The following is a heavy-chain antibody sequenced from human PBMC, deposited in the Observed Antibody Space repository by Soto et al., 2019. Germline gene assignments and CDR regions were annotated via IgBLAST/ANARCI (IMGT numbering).Heavy chain of an antibody. CDR1: GFTFSSYA. CDR2: ISYDGSNK. D-gene: IGHD3-9*01. V-gene: IGHV3-30-3*01. J-gene: IGHJ4*02. CDR3: ARDPRDILTGYVSYFDY. Sequence: PGGSLRLSCAASGFTFSSYAMHWVRQAPGKGLEWVAVISYDGSNKYYADSVKGRFTISRDNSKNTLYLQMNSLRAEDTAVYYCARDPRDILTGYVSYFDYWGQGT.